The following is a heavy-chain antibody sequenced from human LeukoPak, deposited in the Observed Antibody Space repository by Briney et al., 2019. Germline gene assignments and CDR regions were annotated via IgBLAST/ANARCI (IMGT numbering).Heavy chain of an antibody. D-gene: IGHD3-22*01. J-gene: IGHJ4*02. CDR2: IYYSGST. V-gene: IGHV4-59*01. CDR1: GGSISSYY. Sequence: SETLSLTCTVSGGSISSYYWNWIRQPPGKRLEWIGYIYYSGSTNYNPSLKSRVTILVDTSKNQFSLKLSSVTAADTAVYYCARSSPYYYDSSGYYDYWGQGTLVTVSS. CDR3: ARSSPYYYDSSGYYDY.